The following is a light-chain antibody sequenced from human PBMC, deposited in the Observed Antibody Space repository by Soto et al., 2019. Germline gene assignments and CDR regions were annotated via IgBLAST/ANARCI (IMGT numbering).Light chain of an antibody. V-gene: IGKV3-11*01. CDR1: QSIGDY. Sequence: IDVTMSLGALSLSKKERATLSCRASQSIGDYLAWYQHKPAQAPRLLIYDASKRATGIPARFNGSGSGTDFTLTISTLEPDDFAVYYSHQRSRLLTSCGVAMADIK. CDR2: DAS. CDR3: HQRSRLLT. J-gene: IGKJ4*01.